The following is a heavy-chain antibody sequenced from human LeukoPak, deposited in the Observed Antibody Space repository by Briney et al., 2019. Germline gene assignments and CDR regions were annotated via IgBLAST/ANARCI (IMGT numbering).Heavy chain of an antibody. J-gene: IGHJ4*02. CDR1: GFTVSSNY. CDR2: IYSGGTT. CDR3: ARVLWNGDYPRFDY. D-gene: IGHD4-17*01. V-gene: IGHV3-53*01. Sequence: PGGSLRLSYAASGFTVSSNYMNWVRQAPGKGLEWVSIIYSGGTTYYADSVKGRFTISRDNSKNTLYLQMNSLRAEDTAVYYCARVLWNGDYPRFDYWGQGTLVTVSS.